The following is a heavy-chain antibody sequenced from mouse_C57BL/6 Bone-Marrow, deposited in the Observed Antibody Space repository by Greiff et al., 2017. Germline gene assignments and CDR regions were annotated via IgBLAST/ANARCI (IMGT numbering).Heavy chain of an antibody. D-gene: IGHD2-4*01. CDR3: ARHKGLRRDAMDY. CDR2: ISNGGGST. J-gene: IGHJ4*01. Sequence: EVQRVESGGGLVQPGGSLKLSCAASGFTFSDYYMYWVRQTPEKRLEWVAYISNGGGSTYYPDTVKGRFTISRDNAKNTLYLQMSRLKSEDTAMYYCARHKGLRRDAMDYWGQGTSVTVSS. V-gene: IGHV5-12*01. CDR1: GFTFSDYY.